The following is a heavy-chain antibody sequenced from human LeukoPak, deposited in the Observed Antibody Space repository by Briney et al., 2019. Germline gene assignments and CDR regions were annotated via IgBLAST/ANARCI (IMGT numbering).Heavy chain of an antibody. V-gene: IGHV5-51*01. J-gene: IGHJ4*02. D-gene: IGHD6-19*01. Sequence: GESLKISCKGSGYSFTSYWIGWMLQLPGKGLEWMGIIYLGDSDTRYSPSFQGQVTISADKSISTAYLQWSSLKASDTAMYYCARSRSPGSSGYYDYWGQGTLVTVSS. CDR3: ARSRSPGSSGYYDY. CDR1: GYSFTSYW. CDR2: IYLGDSDT.